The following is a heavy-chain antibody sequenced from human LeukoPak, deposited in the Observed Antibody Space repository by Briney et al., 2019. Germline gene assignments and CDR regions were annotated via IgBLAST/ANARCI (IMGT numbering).Heavy chain of an antibody. Sequence: GGSLRLSCAASGFTFSSYAMSWVRQAPGKGLEWVSAISGSGGSTYYADSVKGRFTISRDNSKNTLYLQMNSLRAEDTAVYYCAKGGFFRYDSSGYYEAHYFDYWGQGTLVTVSS. CDR2: ISGSGGST. V-gene: IGHV3-23*01. CDR1: GFTFSSYA. D-gene: IGHD3-22*01. J-gene: IGHJ4*02. CDR3: AKGGFFRYDSSGYYEAHYFDY.